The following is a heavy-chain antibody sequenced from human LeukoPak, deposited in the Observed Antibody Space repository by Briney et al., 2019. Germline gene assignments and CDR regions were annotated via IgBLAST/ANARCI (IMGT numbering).Heavy chain of an antibody. Sequence: GASVKVSCKASGYTFTSYGISWVRQAPGQGLEWMGWISAYNGNTNYAQKLQGRVTMTTDTSTSTAYMELRSLRSDDTAVYYCARGKYSSSWYYYYYYMDVWGKGTTVTVPS. D-gene: IGHD6-13*01. J-gene: IGHJ6*03. CDR1: GYTFTSYG. CDR2: ISAYNGNT. CDR3: ARGKYSSSWYYYYYYMDV. V-gene: IGHV1-18*01.